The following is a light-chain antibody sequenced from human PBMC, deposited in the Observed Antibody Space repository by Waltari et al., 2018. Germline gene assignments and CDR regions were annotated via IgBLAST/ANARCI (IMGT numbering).Light chain of an antibody. CDR3: QQYYGSPLT. CDR1: QSVLSTSNNKNY. CDR2: WAS. J-gene: IGKJ4*01. Sequence: DIVMTQSPDSLAVSLGERATVNCKSSQSVLSTSNNKNYLARYQQKAGQSPKLLIYWASTRESGVPDRFSGSGSGTDFTLTISSLQAEDVAVYYCQQYYGSPLTFGGGTKVEIK. V-gene: IGKV4-1*01.